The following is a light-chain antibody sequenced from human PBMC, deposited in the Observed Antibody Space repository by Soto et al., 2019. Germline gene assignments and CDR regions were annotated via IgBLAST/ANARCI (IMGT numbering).Light chain of an antibody. CDR3: NSYTDSSTLV. CDR2: EVS. CDR1: SSDVGYYDY. V-gene: IGLV2-14*01. J-gene: IGLJ2*01. Sequence: QSALTQPPSASGFPGQSVTISCTGTSSDVGYYDYVSWYQQHPGKAPKLVIYEVSNRPSGVSTRFSGSKSGNTASLTISGLQTEDEADYHCNSYTDSSTLVFGGGTKLTVL.